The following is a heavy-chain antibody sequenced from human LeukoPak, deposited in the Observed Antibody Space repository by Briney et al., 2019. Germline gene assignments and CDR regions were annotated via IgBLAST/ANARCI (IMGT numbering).Heavy chain of an antibody. CDR3: ARPPPYCSSTSCYRVYFDY. CDR1: GYTFTGYY. D-gene: IGHD2-2*01. Sequence: GASVKVSCKASGYTFTGYYMHWVRQAPGQGLEWMGWINPNSSGTNYAQKFQGRVTMTRDTSISTAYMELSRLRSDDTAVYYCARPPPYCSSTSCYRVYFDYWGQGTLVTVSS. V-gene: IGHV1-2*02. CDR2: INPNSSGT. J-gene: IGHJ4*02.